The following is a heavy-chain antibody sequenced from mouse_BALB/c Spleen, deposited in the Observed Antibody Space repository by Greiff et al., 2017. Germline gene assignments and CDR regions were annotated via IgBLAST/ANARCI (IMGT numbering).Heavy chain of an antibody. CDR3: SRNDYDGFAY. CDR2: ISNLAYST. Sequence: EVKLMESGGGLVQPGGSRKLSCAASGFTFSDYGMAWVRQAPGKGPEWVAFISNLAYSTYYADNVTGRFTISRENAKNTLYLEMSSLRSEDTAMYDCSRNDYDGFAYWGQGTLVTVSA. J-gene: IGHJ3*01. D-gene: IGHD2-4*01. V-gene: IGHV5-15*02. CDR1: GFTFSDYG.